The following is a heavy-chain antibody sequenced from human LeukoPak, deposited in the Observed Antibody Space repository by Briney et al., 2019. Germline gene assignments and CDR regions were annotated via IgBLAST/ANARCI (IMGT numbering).Heavy chain of an antibody. Sequence: SQTLSLTCAISGDSVSSNSAAWNWIRQSPSRGLEWLGRTYYRSKWYNDYAVSVKSRITIKPDTSKNQFSLHLNSVTPEDTAVYYCARDNRLYGSGWLFDYWGQGTLVTVSS. V-gene: IGHV6-1*01. CDR1: GDSVSSNSAA. CDR2: TYYRSKWYN. D-gene: IGHD6-19*01. CDR3: ARDNRLYGSGWLFDY. J-gene: IGHJ4*02.